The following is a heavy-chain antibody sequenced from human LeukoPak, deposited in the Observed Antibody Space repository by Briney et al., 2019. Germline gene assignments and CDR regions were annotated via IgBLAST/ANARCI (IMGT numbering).Heavy chain of an antibody. CDR2: ISAYNGNT. D-gene: IGHD3-9*01. Sequence: ASVKVSCKASGYTFTSYGISWVRQAPGQGLEWMGWISAYNGNTNYAQKLQGRVTMTTDTSTSTAYMELRGLRSDDTAVYYCAREEYDILTGYYEYFDYWGQGTLVTVSS. CDR3: AREEYDILTGYYEYFDY. V-gene: IGHV1-18*01. CDR1: GYTFTSYG. J-gene: IGHJ4*02.